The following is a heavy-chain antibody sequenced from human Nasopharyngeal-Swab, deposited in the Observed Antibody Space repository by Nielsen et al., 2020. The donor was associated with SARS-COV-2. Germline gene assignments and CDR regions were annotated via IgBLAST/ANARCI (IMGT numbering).Heavy chain of an antibody. CDR2: IWYDGSNK. D-gene: IGHD5-12*01. Sequence: GESLKISCAASGFTFSSYGMHWVRQAPGKGLEWVAVIWYDGSNKYYADSVKGRFTISRDNSKNTLYLQMNSLRAEDTAVYYCAKELEYSGYDDYYYGMDVWGQGTTVTVSS. CDR1: GFTFSSYG. J-gene: IGHJ6*02. CDR3: AKELEYSGYDDYYYGMDV. V-gene: IGHV3-30*02.